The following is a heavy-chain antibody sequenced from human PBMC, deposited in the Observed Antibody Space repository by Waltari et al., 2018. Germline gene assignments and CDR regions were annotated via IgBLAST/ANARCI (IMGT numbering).Heavy chain of an antibody. J-gene: IGHJ6*02. Sequence: QVQLVQSGAEVKKPGSSVKVSCKASGGTFSSYTISWVRQAPGPGLEWMGRIIPILGRANYAQKCQGRVTITADKSTSTAYMELSSLRSEDTAVYYCALPDCSSTSCYKGYYYGMDVWGQGTTVTVSS. CDR2: IIPILGRA. D-gene: IGHD2-2*02. V-gene: IGHV1-69*02. CDR3: ALPDCSSTSCYKGYYYGMDV. CDR1: GGTFSSYT.